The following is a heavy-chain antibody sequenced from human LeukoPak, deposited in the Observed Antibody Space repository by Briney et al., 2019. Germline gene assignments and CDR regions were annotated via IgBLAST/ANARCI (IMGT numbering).Heavy chain of an antibody. D-gene: IGHD3-22*01. J-gene: IGHJ3*02. CDR3: ARGGHSMIVAFDI. Sequence: GGSLRLSCAASGFIVNTNYMAWVRQAPGKGLEWVSRLFGGGTAYNADTVKGRFTITRDISKNTLYLQMNSLRVEDTAVYYGARGGHSMIVAFDIWGQGTMVTVSS. CDR1: GFIVNTNY. CDR2: LFGGGTA. V-gene: IGHV3-53*01.